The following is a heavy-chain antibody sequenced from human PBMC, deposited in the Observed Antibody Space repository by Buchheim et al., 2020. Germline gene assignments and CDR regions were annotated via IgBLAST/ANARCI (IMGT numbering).Heavy chain of an antibody. CDR3: ARESTGYSDSGGFYLRFFAFDI. D-gene: IGHD3-22*01. Sequence: EVQLVESGGGLVQPGGSLRLSCAASGFTFSTYTMNWARQAPGKGLEWVSYISGSSSTIYYADSVKGRFTISRDNAKNSLYLQLNSLRDEDTAVYYCARESTGYSDSGGFYLRFFAFDIWGQGT. V-gene: IGHV3-48*02. J-gene: IGHJ3*02. CDR1: GFTFSTYT. CDR2: ISGSSSTI.